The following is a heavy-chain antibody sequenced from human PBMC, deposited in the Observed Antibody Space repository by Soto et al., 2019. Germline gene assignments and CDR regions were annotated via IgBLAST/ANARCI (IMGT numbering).Heavy chain of an antibody. Sequence: GGSLRLSCGVSGFPFSFFEMNWVRQAPGKGLEWIAYIRSSSNTKLYADSVRGRFTISRDNANNLLSLQMNDLRVEDTAVYYCARGYDILTGPIDYWGQGSLVTVSS. CDR1: GFPFSFFE. V-gene: IGHV3-48*03. J-gene: IGHJ4*02. CDR3: ARGYDILTGPIDY. D-gene: IGHD3-9*01. CDR2: IRSSSNTK.